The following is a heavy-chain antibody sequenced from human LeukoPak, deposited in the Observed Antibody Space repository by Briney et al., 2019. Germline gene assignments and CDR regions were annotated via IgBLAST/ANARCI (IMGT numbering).Heavy chain of an antibody. CDR1: GGSFSGYY. CDR2: INHSGST. D-gene: IGHD3-22*01. J-gene: IGHJ4*02. CDR3: ARGPTYYYDSSGYYFDY. Sequence: SETLSLTCAVYGGSFSGYYWSWLRQPPGKGLEWIGEINHSGSTNYNPSLKSRVTISVDKSKNQFSLKLISVTAADTAVYYCARGPTYYYDSSGYYFDYWGQGTLVTVSS. V-gene: IGHV4-34*01.